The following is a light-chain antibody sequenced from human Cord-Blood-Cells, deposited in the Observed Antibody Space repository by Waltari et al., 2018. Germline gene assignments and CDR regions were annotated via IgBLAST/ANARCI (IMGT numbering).Light chain of an antibody. V-gene: IGKV1-39*01. Sequence: DIKMTQSPSSIAASVVDRVTITCRASQSISSYLNWYQQKPGQAPKLLIYAPSSLQSGVPSRFSGSGSGTDFTITISSLQPEDFATYYCQHSYSTITFGQGTRLEIK. J-gene: IGKJ5*01. CDR3: QHSYSTIT. CDR1: QSISSY. CDR2: APS.